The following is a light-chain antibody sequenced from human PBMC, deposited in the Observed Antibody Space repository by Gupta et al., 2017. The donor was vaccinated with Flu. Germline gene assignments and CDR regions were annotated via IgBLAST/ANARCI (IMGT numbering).Light chain of an antibody. Sequence: DIQLTQSPSFLSASVGDRVTITCRASQVISSYLVWYKQKPGKAPKLLIYAASTLQSGVPSRFSGRGYGTEFTLTISSRQPEDFAPYYCQQLKSYPPITFGQGTLLEI. V-gene: IGKV1-9*01. CDR2: AAS. CDR3: QQLKSYPPIT. J-gene: IGKJ5*01. CDR1: QVISSY.